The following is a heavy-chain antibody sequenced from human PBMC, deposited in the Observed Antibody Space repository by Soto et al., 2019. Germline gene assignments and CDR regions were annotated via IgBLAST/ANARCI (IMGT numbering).Heavy chain of an antibody. D-gene: IGHD5-18*01. V-gene: IGHV3-30-3*01. CDR2: VSYDGTNK. J-gene: IGHJ4*02. CDR1: GFTFKNYA. Sequence: QAQLVESGGGVVQSGRSLGLSCAASGFTFKNYAMHWVRQAPGKGLEWVSFVSYDGTNKYYADSVTGRFTISRDNFRNTLYLQMSTLRAEDTAVYYCARGDGYIYGNTFDSWGQGTLVTVSS. CDR3: ARGDGYIYGNTFDS.